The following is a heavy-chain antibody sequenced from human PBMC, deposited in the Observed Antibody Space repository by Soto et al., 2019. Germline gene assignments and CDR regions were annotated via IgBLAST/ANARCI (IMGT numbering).Heavy chain of an antibody. CDR3: ARHRWSYALDY. Sequence: QVQLVQSGAEVKKPGASVKVSCKASGYTFTSYGISWVRQAPGQGLEWMGWISAYNGNTNYAQKLQGRVTMTTDPSTSTAYMALRSLRSADTAVYYCARHRWSYALDYWGQGTLVTVSS. CDR1: GYTFTSYG. CDR2: ISAYNGNT. V-gene: IGHV1-18*01. J-gene: IGHJ4*02. D-gene: IGHD1-26*01.